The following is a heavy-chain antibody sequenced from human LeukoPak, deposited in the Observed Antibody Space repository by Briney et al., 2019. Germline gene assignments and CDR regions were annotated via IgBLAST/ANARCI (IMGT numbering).Heavy chain of an antibody. CDR2: ISWNSGSI. CDR3: ARGLDWILFDY. J-gene: IGHJ4*02. Sequence: GGSLRLSCAASGFTFDDYAMHWVRQAPGKGLEWVSGISWNSGSIGYADSVKGRFTISRDNAKNSLYLQMNSLRAEDTALYYCARGLDWILFDYWGQGTLVTVSS. D-gene: IGHD3-9*01. CDR1: GFTFDDYA. V-gene: IGHV3-9*01.